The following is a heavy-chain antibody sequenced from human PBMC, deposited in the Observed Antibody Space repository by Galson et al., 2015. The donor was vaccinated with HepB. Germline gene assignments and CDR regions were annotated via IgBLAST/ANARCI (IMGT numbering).Heavy chain of an antibody. J-gene: IGHJ4*02. Sequence: SLRLSCAASGFTFSSYAMSWVRQAPGKGLEWVSAISGSGGSTYYADFVKGRFTISRDNSKNTLYLQMSSLRAEDTAVYYCAKDTAAASTITYFDYCGQGTLVTVSS. CDR2: ISGSGGST. V-gene: IGHV3-23*01. CDR3: AKDTAAASTITYFDY. CDR1: GFTFSSYA. D-gene: IGHD2-2*01.